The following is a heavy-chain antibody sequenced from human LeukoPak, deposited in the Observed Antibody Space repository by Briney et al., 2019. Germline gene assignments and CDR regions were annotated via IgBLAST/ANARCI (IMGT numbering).Heavy chain of an antibody. J-gene: IGHJ6*03. CDR2: IKQDGSEK. D-gene: IGHD3-9*01. V-gene: IGHV3-7*01. Sequence: GGSLRPSCAASGFTFSSYWMSWVRQAPGKGLEWGANIKQDGSEKYYVDSVKGRFTISRDNAKNSLYLQMNSLRAEDTAVYYCARVYKAFDWLLYSGYMDVWGKGTTVTVSS. CDR3: ARVYKAFDWLLYSGYMDV. CDR1: GFTFSSYW.